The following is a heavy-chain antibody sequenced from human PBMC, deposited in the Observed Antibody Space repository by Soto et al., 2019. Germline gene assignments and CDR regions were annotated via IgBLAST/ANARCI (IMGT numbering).Heavy chain of an antibody. D-gene: IGHD3-3*01. V-gene: IGHV4-31*03. Sequence: SETLSLTCTVSGGSISSGGYYWSWIRQHPGKGLEWIGYIYYSGSTYYNPSLKSRVTISVDTSKNQFSLKLSSVTAADTAVYYCARDVTIFGVVSYFDYWGQGTLVTVSS. CDR2: IYYSGST. CDR3: ARDVTIFGVVSYFDY. CDR1: GGSISSGGYY. J-gene: IGHJ4*02.